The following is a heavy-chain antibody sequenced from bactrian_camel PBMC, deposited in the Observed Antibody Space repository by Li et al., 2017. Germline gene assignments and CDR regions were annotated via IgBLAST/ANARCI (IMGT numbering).Heavy chain of an antibody. Sequence: QVQLVESGGGLVQPGGSPRLSCAVSGYSQSANCMGWFRQAPGKEREGVATIDSDGGTAYIDSVKGRFTISRDNAKNTLYLQLNSLKTEDTAMYYCAKDGGRASYSGGYYYMSEYNYWGQGTQVTVS. J-gene: IGHJ4*01. CDR1: GYSQSANC. CDR3: AKDGGRASYSGGYYYMSEYNY. V-gene: IGHV3S53*01. CDR2: IDSDGGT. D-gene: IGHD2*01.